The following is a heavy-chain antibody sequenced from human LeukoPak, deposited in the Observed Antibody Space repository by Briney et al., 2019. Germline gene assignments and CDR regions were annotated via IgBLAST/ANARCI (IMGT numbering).Heavy chain of an antibody. J-gene: IGHJ4*02. Sequence: PGGSLRLSCAASGFTFSSYAMHWVRQAPGKGLEWVAVISYDGSNKYYADSVKGRFTISRDNAKNTLYLQMSSLRAEDTAVYYCARCSSASGDGDFDYWGQGTLVTVSS. CDR3: ARCSSASGDGDFDY. CDR1: GFTFSSYA. CDR2: ISYDGSNK. D-gene: IGHD2-2*01. V-gene: IGHV3-30-3*01.